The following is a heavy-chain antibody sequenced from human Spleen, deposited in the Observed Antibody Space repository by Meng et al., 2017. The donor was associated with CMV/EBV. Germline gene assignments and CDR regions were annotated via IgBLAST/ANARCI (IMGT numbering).Heavy chain of an antibody. CDR1: VFTCSSYA. D-gene: IGHD3-10*01. V-gene: IGHV3-30*02. CDR2: IRYNGIYK. Sequence: AAGTVPPRGSLALACAASVFTCSSYAIHWFRQTPGKGLEWVEFIRYNGIYKYYGDSVKGRFTISRDNSKNTVYLQMNSLRPEDTAVYYCAKDGRFGEYWGQGTLVTVSS. J-gene: IGHJ4*02. CDR3: AKDGRFGEY.